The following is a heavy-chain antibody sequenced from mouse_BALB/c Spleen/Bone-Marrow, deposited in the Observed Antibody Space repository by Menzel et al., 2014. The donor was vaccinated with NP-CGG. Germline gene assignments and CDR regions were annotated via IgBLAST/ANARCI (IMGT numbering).Heavy chain of an antibody. V-gene: IGHV3-8*02. CDR3: ARGTGYYFDY. CDR2: ISYSGNT. CDR1: GDSITNAY. Sequence: EVQLQESGPSLVKPSQTLSLTCSVTGDSITNAYWNWIRKFPGNKIDYMGYISYSGNTYYNPSLKSRISITRDTSKNQFYLQLNSVTTEDSATYLCARGTGYYFDYWGQGTTLTVSS. D-gene: IGHD3-3*01. J-gene: IGHJ2*01.